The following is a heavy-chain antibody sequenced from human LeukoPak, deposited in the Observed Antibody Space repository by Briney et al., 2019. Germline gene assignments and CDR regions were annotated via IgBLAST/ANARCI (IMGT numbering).Heavy chain of an antibody. D-gene: IGHD6-6*01. CDR1: GGSISSHY. CDR2: VYYSGST. J-gene: IGHJ6*03. V-gene: IGHV4-59*11. CDR3: ARVAARPGWYYYYMDV. Sequence: SETLSLTCTVSGGSISSHYWSWIRQPPGKGLEWIGYVYYSGSTNYNPSLKSRVTISVDPSKNQFSLKLSSVTAADTAVYYCARVAARPGWYYYYMDVWGKGTTVTVSS.